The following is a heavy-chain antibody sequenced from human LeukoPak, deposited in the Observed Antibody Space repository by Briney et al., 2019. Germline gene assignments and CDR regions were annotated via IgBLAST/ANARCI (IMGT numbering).Heavy chain of an antibody. D-gene: IGHD6-6*01. J-gene: IGHJ3*02. CDR3: ARQSIEDAFDI. V-gene: IGHV4-59*08. Sequence: PSETLSLTCTVSGGSISSYYWSWIRQPPGKGLEWIGYIYYSGSTNYNPSLKSRVTISVDTSKNQSSLKLSSVTAADTAVYYCARQSIEDAFDIWGQGTMVTVSS. CDR1: GGSISSYY. CDR2: IYYSGST.